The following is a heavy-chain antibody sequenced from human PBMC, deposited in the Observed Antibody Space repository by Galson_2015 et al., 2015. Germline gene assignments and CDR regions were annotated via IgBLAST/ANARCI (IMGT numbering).Heavy chain of an antibody. Sequence: SLRLSCAASGFSFSSYDMNWVRQAPGKGLEWVSSITGSSSYIYYADSVKGRFTISRDNAKNSLYLQMNSLRAEDTAIFYCARTYCSGGSCYSGDAFDIWGQGTMVTVSS. CDR3: ARTYCSGGSCYSGDAFDI. CDR1: GFSFSSYD. CDR2: ITGSSSYI. J-gene: IGHJ3*02. V-gene: IGHV3-21*01. D-gene: IGHD2-15*01.